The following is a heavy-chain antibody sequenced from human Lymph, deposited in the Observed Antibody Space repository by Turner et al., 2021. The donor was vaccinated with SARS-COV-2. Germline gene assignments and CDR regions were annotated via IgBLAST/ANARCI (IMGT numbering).Heavy chain of an antibody. CDR2: IWYDGTNK. Sequence: QVQLVESGGGVVQPGRSLRLSCAASGFTFSIYGMHWVRQAPGKGVEWGAVIWYDGTNKYYADSVKGRFTISRDNSKNTLYLQMNSLRGEDTAVYYCARGSGAGDYWGQGTLVTVSS. CDR1: GFTFSIYG. CDR3: ARGSGAGDY. V-gene: IGHV3-33*01. D-gene: IGHD7-27*01. J-gene: IGHJ4*02.